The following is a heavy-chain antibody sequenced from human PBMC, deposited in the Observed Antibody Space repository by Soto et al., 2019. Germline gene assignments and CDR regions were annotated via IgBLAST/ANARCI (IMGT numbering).Heavy chain of an antibody. J-gene: IGHJ4*02. CDR2: IGTAGDT. CDR1: GFTFSSYD. V-gene: IGHV3-13*04. D-gene: IGHD3-22*01. Sequence: HPGGSLRLSCAASGFTFSSYDMHWVRQATGKGLEWVSAIGTAGDTYYPGSVKGRFTISRENAKNSLYLQMNSLRAEDTAVYYCARDYSMIVVVPGYWGQGTLVTVSS. CDR3: ARDYSMIVVVPGY.